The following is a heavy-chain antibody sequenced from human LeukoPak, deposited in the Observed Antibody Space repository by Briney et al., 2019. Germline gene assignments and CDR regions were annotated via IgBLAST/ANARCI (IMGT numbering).Heavy chain of an antibody. CDR1: GFTFSSYA. J-gene: IGHJ4*02. V-gene: IGHV3-30-3*01. CDR2: ISYDGSNK. D-gene: IGHD3-22*01. Sequence: PGGSLRLSCAASGFTFSSYAMHWVRQAPGKGLEWVAVISYDGSNKYYADSVKGRFTISRDNSKNTLYLQMNSLRAEDTAVYYCARDASRYYYDSSGPMPSYAGYWGQGTLVTVSS. CDR3: ARDASRYYYDSSGPMPSYAGY.